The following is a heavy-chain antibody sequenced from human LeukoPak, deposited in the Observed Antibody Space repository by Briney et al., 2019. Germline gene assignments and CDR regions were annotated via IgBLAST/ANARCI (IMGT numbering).Heavy chain of an antibody. J-gene: IGHJ5*02. CDR1: GYTLTGLS. D-gene: IGHD2-21*01. CDR3: ATNRWGSYWFDP. Sequence: ASVKVSCKVSGYTLTGLSMHWVRQAPGKGLEWMGGFDPEDGETIYAQKFQGRVTMTEDTSTDTAYMELSSLRSEDTAVYYCATNRWGSYWFDPWGQGTLVTVSS. V-gene: IGHV1-24*01. CDR2: FDPEDGET.